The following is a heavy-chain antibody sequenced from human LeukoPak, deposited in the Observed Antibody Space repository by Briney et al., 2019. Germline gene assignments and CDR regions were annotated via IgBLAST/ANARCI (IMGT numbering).Heavy chain of an antibody. J-gene: IGHJ4*02. CDR3: AKKTPGSYPYDY. CDR2: SGNAGDT. Sequence: GGSLRLSCAASGFTFDVSAMNWVRQAPGKGLEWVSASGNAGDTYYADSVKGRFTISRDNSKKMLFLQMTSLRAEDTAVYYCAKKTPGSYPYDYWGQGTLVTVSP. D-gene: IGHD2-15*01. CDR1: GFTFDVSA. V-gene: IGHV3-23*01.